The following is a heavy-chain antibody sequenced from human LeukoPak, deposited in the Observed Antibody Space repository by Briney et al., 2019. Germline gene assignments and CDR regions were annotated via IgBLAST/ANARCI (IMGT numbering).Heavy chain of an antibody. CDR1: GGSFSGYY. D-gene: IGHD5-18*01. CDR2: INHSGST. CDR3: ARGLRYTYGHHANDY. J-gene: IGHJ4*02. Sequence: PSETLSLTCAVYGGSFSGYYWSWIRQPPGKGLEWIGEINHSGSTNYNPSLKSRVTISVDTSKNQFSLKLSSVTAADTAVYYCARGLRYTYGHHANDYWGQGTLVTVSS. V-gene: IGHV4-34*01.